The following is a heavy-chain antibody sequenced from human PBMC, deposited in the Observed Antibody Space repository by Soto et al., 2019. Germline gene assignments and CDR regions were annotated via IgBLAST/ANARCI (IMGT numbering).Heavy chain of an antibody. CDR3: AFSEVAGRRYYYGMDV. D-gene: IGHD6-19*01. Sequence: KASETLSLTCAVYGGSFSGYYWSWIRQPPGEGLEWIGEINHSGSTNYNPSLKSRVTISVDTSKNQFSLKLSSVTAADTAVYYCAFSEVAGRRYYYGMDVSGQGTTVTVSS. J-gene: IGHJ6*02. V-gene: IGHV4-34*01. CDR2: INHSGST. CDR1: GGSFSGYY.